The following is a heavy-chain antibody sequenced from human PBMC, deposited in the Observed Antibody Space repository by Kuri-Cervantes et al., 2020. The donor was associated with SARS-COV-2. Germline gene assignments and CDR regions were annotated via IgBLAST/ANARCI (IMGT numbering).Heavy chain of an antibody. J-gene: IGHJ6*02. CDR1: GFSLSTSGVG. D-gene: IGHD1-1*01. CDR3: VYSKVLEGDYYYGMDV. V-gene: IGHV2-5*02. Sequence: SGPTLVKPTQTLTLTCTFSGFSLSTSGVGVGWIRQPPGKALEWLALIYWDDDKRYSPSLKSRLTVTKDTSKDQVVLTMTNMDPVDTATYYCVYSKVLEGDYYYGMDVWGQGTTVTVSS. CDR2: IYWDDDK.